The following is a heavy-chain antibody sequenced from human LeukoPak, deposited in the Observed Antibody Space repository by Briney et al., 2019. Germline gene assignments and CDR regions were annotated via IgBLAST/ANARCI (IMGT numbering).Heavy chain of an antibody. Sequence: SETPSLTCTVSGGSISSYYWSWIRQPPGKGLEWIGYIYYSGSTNYNPSLKSRVTISVDTSKNQFSLKLSSVTAADTAVYYCARVPVGGMDVWGKGTTVTVSS. CDR1: GGSISSYY. V-gene: IGHV4-59*01. J-gene: IGHJ6*04. CDR2: IYYSGST. CDR3: ARVPVGGMDV.